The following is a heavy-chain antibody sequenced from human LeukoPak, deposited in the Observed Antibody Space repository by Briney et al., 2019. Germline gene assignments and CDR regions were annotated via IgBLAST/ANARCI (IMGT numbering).Heavy chain of an antibody. V-gene: IGHV3-30-3*01. Sequence: GGSLRLSCAASGFTLSSYAMHWVRQAPGKGLEWVAVISYDGSNKYYADSVKGRFTISRDNSKNTLYLQMNSLRVEDTAVYYCARRGYSGYDYIDHWGQGTLVTVSS. CDR1: GFTLSSYA. CDR2: ISYDGSNK. CDR3: ARRGYSGYDYIDH. J-gene: IGHJ4*02. D-gene: IGHD5-12*01.